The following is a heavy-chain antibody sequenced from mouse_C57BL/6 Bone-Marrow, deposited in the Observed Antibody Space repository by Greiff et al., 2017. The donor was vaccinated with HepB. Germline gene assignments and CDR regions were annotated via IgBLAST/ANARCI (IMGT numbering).Heavy chain of an antibody. Sequence: VQLKQSGPELVKPGASVKMSCKASGYTFTDYYMHWVKQKPGKGLEWIGEIYPGSGNTYYNEKFKGKATLTADTSSSTAYMQLSSLTSEDSAVYVSAKKYYYKDYWGQGTTLTVSS. J-gene: IGHJ2*01. CDR1: YTFTDYYM. D-gene: IGHD2-12*01. CDR2: YPGSGNTY. V-gene: IGHV1-83*01. CDR3: KKYYYKDY.